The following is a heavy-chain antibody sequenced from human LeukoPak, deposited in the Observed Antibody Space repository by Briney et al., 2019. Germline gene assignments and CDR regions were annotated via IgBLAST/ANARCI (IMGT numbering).Heavy chain of an antibody. D-gene: IGHD6-19*01. Sequence: GGSLRLSCAASEFTFSDYYMSWIRQAPGKGLEWVSYISSSGSTIYYADSVKGRFTTSRDNSKNTLYLQMTSLRVEDTAVYFCVSQRDHRVAVAGSFDNWGQGTLISVSP. CDR1: EFTFSDYY. CDR2: ISSSGSTI. V-gene: IGHV3-11*01. J-gene: IGHJ4*02. CDR3: VSQRDHRVAVAGSFDN.